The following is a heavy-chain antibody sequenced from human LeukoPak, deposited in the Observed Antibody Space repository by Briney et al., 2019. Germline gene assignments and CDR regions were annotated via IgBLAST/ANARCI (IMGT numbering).Heavy chain of an antibody. CDR2: IYYSGST. J-gene: IGHJ4*02. Sequence: SETLSLTCTVSGDSISSSDYYWGWIRQPPGRGLEWIGTIYYSGSTSYNSSLKSRVTISVDTSKNQLSLKLNSVTAADTAIYYCARRGPEGVVSWGQGTLVTVSS. CDR3: ARRGPEGVVS. CDR1: GDSISSSDYY. V-gene: IGHV4-39*01. D-gene: IGHD3-3*01.